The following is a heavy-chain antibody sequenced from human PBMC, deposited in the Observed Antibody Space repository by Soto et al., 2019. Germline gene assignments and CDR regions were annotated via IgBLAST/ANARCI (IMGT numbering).Heavy chain of an antibody. V-gene: IGHV4-61*01. J-gene: IGHJ3*02. CDR3: ARDRGGSYLHAFDI. D-gene: IGHD1-26*01. Sequence: SETLSLTCSVSGGSVSSGSYYWSWIRQPPGKGLEWIGYIYYSGSTNYNPSLKSRVTISVDTSKNQFSLKLSSVTAADTAVYYCARDRGGSYLHAFDIWGQGTMVTVSS. CDR1: GGSVSSGSYY. CDR2: IYYSGST.